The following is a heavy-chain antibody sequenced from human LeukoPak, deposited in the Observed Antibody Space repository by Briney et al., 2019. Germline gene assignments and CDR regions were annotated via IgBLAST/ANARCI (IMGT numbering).Heavy chain of an antibody. V-gene: IGHV5-51*01. Sequence: GESLKISCKASGCIFTSYWIGWVRQMPGKGLEWMGIIYPGDSATRYSPSFQGRVTISADKSISTAYLQWSSLKASDTAMYYCARRGDSGYHSTTHFDYWGQGTLVTVSS. CDR3: ARRGDSGYHSTTHFDY. J-gene: IGHJ4*02. CDR2: IYPGDSAT. CDR1: GCIFTSYW. D-gene: IGHD3-22*01.